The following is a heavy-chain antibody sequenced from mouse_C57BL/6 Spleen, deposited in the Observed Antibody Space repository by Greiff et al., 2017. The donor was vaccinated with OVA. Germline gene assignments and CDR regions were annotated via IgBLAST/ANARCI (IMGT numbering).Heavy chain of an antibody. V-gene: IGHV5-16*01. CDR3: ARDGWYFDV. CDR1: GFTFSDYY. J-gene: IGHJ1*03. CDR2: INYDGSST. Sequence: EVQLVESEGGLVQPGSSMKLSCTASGFTFSDYYMAWVRQVPEKGLEWVANINYDGSSTYYLDSLKSRFIISRDNAKNSLYLQMSSLKYEDTATYYCARDGWYFDVWGTGTTVTVSA.